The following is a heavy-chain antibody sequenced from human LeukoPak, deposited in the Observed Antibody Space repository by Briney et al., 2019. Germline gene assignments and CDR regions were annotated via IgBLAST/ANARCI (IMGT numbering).Heavy chain of an antibody. CDR2: ISSSSSYI. CDR3: ARARNCDSSGYYPNIYFDY. V-gene: IGHV3-21*01. Sequence: GGSLRLSCAASGFTFSSYSMNWVRQAPGKGLEWVSSISSSSSYIYYADSVKGRFTISRDNAKNSLYLQMNSLRAEDTAVYYCARARNCDSSGYYPNIYFDYWGQGTLVTVSS. D-gene: IGHD3-22*01. J-gene: IGHJ4*02. CDR1: GFTFSSYS.